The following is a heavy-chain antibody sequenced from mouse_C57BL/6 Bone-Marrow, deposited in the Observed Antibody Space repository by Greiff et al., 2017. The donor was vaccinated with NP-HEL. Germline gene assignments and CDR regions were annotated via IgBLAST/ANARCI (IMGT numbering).Heavy chain of an antibody. CDR1: GFSLTSYA. CDR3: ARNGDNDGTSAWFAY. D-gene: IGHD2-4*01. Sequence: QVQLKESGPGLVAPSQSLSITCTVSGFSLTSYAISWVRQPPGKGLEWLGVIWTGGGTNYNSAFKSRLSISKANSKSQVFLKMNSLQTDDTARYYCARNGDNDGTSAWFAYWGQGTLVTVSA. CDR2: IWTGGGT. V-gene: IGHV2-9-1*01. J-gene: IGHJ3*01.